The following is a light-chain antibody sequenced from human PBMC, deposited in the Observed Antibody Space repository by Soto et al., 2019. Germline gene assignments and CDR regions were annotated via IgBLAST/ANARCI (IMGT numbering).Light chain of an antibody. V-gene: IGKV4-1*01. Sequence: DIVMTQSPDSLAVSLGESATINCKSSQSVLYSSNNKNYLAWYQQKPGQPPKLLIYWASTRESGVPARFSGRGSGTDFTLTIRRLQAEAVAVYYCQQYYRPWTFGQGTKVEIK. CDR3: QQYYRPWT. J-gene: IGKJ1*01. CDR1: QSVLYSSNNKNY. CDR2: WAS.